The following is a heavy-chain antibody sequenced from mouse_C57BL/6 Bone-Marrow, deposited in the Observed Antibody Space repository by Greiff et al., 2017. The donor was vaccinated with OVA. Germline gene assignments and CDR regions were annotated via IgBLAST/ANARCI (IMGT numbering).Heavy chain of an antibody. CDR3: ARDDYAWFAY. Sequence: VQLQQPGAELVKPGASVKLSCKASGYTFTSYWMQWVKQRPGQGLEWIGEIDPSDSYTNYNQKFKGKATLTVDTSSSTAYMQLSSLTSEDSAVYYCARDDYAWFAYWGQEALGTVSA. CDR1: GYTFTSYW. D-gene: IGHD2-4*01. J-gene: IGHJ3*01. CDR2: IDPSDSYT. V-gene: IGHV1-50*01.